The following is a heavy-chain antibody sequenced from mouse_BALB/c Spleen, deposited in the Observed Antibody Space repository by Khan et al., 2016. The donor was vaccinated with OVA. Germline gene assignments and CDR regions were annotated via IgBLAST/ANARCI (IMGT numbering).Heavy chain of an antibody. Sequence: VQLQQPGPELVKPGASVKISCKASGYTFSDYNMDWVKQSHGKRLEWLGYIYPNDGGSGYNQKFKTQATLTVDMSSSTAYMELRSLTSDNSAVSYGVRAGYGSFAFWGQGTLVTVS. V-gene: IGHV1S29*02. D-gene: IGHD1-2*01. CDR2: IYPNDGGS. CDR1: GYTFSDYN. CDR3: VRAGYGSFAF. J-gene: IGHJ3*01.